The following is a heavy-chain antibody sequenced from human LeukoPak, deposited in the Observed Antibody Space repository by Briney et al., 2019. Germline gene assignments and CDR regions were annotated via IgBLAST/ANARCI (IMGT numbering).Heavy chain of an antibody. D-gene: IGHD2-15*01. CDR2: IYYSGST. V-gene: IGHV4-31*03. Sequence: SETLSLTCTVSGGSISSGVYYWSWIRQHPGKGLEWIGYIYYSGSTYYNPSLKSRVTISVDTSKNQFSLKLSSVTAADTAVYYCARGGGSCYSCCFDPWGQGTLVTVSS. CDR3: ARGGGSCYSCCFDP. CDR1: GGSISSGVYY. J-gene: IGHJ5*02.